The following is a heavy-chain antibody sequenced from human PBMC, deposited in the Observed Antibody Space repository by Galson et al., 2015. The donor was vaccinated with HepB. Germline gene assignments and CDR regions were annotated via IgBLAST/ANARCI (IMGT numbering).Heavy chain of an antibody. V-gene: IGHV3-30*04. J-gene: IGHJ5*02. CDR2: ISYDGTNR. Sequence: SLRLSCAASGFTFSTYTMHWFRQAPGKGLEWVSLISYDGTNRYYVDSVKGRFTISRDNSKNTLYLEMNSLRPDDTAVYYYARACSTPRTTALRNNWFDPWGQGTLVTVSS. CDR3: ARACSTPRTTALRNNWFDP. CDR1: GFTFSTYT. D-gene: IGHD4-11*01.